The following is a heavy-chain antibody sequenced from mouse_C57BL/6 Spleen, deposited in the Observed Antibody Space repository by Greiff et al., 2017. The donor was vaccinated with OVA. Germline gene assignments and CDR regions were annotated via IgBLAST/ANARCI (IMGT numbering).Heavy chain of an antibody. V-gene: IGHV1-20*01. CDR1: GYSFTGYF. CDR3: ARSYYGSSYGNYFDY. CDR2: INPYNGDT. D-gene: IGHD1-1*01. J-gene: IGHJ2*01. Sequence: VQLQQSGPELVKPGDSVKISCKASGYSFTGYFMNWVMQSHGKSLEWIGRINPYNGDTFYNQKFKGKATLTVDKSSSTAHMELRSLTSEDSAVYYCARSYYGSSYGNYFDYWGQGTTLTVSS.